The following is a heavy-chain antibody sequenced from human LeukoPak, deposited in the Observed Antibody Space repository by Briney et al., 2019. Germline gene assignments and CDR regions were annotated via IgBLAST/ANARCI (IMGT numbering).Heavy chain of an antibody. D-gene: IGHD3-10*01. Sequence: PGGSLRLSCAASGFTLSTYWMSRVRQAPGKGLKRVANIKQDGSEKHYVDSVKGRFTISRDNAKNSLYLQMNSLRAEDTAVYYCARDGFGELDYWGQGTLVTVSS. CDR2: IKQDGSEK. CDR1: GFTLSTYW. CDR3: ARDGFGELDY. J-gene: IGHJ4*02. V-gene: IGHV3-7*03.